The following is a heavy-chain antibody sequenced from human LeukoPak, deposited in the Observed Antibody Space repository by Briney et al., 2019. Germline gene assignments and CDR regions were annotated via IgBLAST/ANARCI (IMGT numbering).Heavy chain of an antibody. D-gene: IGHD2-2*02. CDR3: ARGLDCSSTSCYIDWFDP. J-gene: IGHJ5*02. V-gene: IGHV1-8*03. Sequence: ASVKVSCKASGYTFTSYDINWVRQATGQGLEWIGWMNPNSGNTGYAQKFQGRVTITRNTSISTAYMELSSLRSEDTAVYYCARGLDCSSTSCYIDWFDPWGQGTLVTVSS. CDR1: GYTFTSYD. CDR2: MNPNSGNT.